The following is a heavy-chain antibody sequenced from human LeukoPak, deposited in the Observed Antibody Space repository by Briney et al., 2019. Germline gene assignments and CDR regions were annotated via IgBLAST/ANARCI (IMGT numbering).Heavy chain of an antibody. CDR3: ARPYYYGSGNYYNWYLDL. D-gene: IGHD3-10*01. V-gene: IGHV4-59*01. J-gene: IGHJ2*01. Sequence: PSETLSLTCTVSGDSIINYYWSWIRQPPGKGLEYMGYIYYSGSTNYNHSLKSRVTTSVDTSKNKFSLKLSSVTVADTAVYYCARPYYYGSGNYYNWYLDLWGRGTLVTVSS. CDR2: IYYSGST. CDR1: GDSIINYY.